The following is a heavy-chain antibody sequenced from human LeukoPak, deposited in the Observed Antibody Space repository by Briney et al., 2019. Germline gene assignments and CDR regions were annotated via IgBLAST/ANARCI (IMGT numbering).Heavy chain of an antibody. CDR1: GGTFSSYA. CDR2: IIPIFGTA. CDR3: AREVYDYVWGSYRYLDY. Sequence: ASVKVSCKASGGTFSSYAISWVRQAPGQGLEWMGEIIPIFGTANYAQKFQGRVTITADESTSTAYMELSSLRSEDTAVYYCAREVYDYVWGSYRYLDYWGQGTLVTVSS. J-gene: IGHJ4*02. V-gene: IGHV1-69*13. D-gene: IGHD3-16*02.